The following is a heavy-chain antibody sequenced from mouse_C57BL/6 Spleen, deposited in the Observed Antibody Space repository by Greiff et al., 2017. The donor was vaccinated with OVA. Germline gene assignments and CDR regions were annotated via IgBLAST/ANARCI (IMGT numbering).Heavy chain of an antibody. CDR1: GYTFTSYW. V-gene: IGHV1-64*01. CDR2: IHPNSGST. CDR3: ARKFYDYDGAWFAY. D-gene: IGHD2-4*01. Sequence: VQLQQPGAELVKPGASVKLSCKASGYTFTSYWMHWVKQRPGQGLEWIGMIHPNSGSTNYNEKFKSKATLTVDKSSSTAYMQLSSLTSEDSAVYYCARKFYDYDGAWFAYWGQGTLVTVSA. J-gene: IGHJ3*01.